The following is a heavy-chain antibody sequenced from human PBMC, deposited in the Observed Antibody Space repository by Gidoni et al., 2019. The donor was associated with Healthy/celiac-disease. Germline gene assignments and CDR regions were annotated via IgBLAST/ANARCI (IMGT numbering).Heavy chain of an antibody. Sequence: QVTLAQAGAEMKKPGASVKVACKASGDTFTGYYTHWVRQAPGQGLEWMGCTNPHIGGTNYAQEFQGRVTMIRDTSLSTAYMGLSRLRSDDTAVYYCARYRAIVVVTAIKGYFDYWGQGTLVTVSS. V-gene: IGHV1-2*02. J-gene: IGHJ4*02. D-gene: IGHD2-21*02. CDR3: ARYRAIVVVTAIKGYFDY. CDR2: TNPHIGGT. CDR1: GDTFTGYY.